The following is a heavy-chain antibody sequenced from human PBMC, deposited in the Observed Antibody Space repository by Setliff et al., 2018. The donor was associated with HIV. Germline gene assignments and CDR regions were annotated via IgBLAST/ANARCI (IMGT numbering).Heavy chain of an antibody. D-gene: IGHD3-10*01. CDR1: GGSISISRHY. Sequence: SETLSLTCTVSGGSISISRHYWGWIRQPPGKGLEWIGRIYHSGITYYNASLKSRVSISVDTSKNQFSVKLNSVTAAGTAVYYCARSTSWLRGPLGDVFDIWGQGTMVTVSS. V-gene: IGHV4-39*01. CDR3: ARSTSWLRGPLGDVFDI. CDR2: IYHSGIT. J-gene: IGHJ3*02.